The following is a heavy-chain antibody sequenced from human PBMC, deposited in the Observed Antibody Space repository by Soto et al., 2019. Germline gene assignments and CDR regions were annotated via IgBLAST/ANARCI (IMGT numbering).Heavy chain of an antibody. Sequence: LRLSCAASGFTFSSYWMSWVRQAPGKGLEWVANIKQDGSEKYYVDSVKGRFTISRDNAKNSLYLQMNSLRAEDTAVYYCARVGYSNYVPYYYGMDVWGQGTTVTVSS. CDR2: IKQDGSEK. V-gene: IGHV3-7*01. CDR1: GFTFSSYW. J-gene: IGHJ6*02. D-gene: IGHD4-4*01. CDR3: ARVGYSNYVPYYYGMDV.